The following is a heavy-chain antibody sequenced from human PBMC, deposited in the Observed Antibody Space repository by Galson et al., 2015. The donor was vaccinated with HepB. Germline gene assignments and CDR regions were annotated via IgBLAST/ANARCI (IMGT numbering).Heavy chain of an antibody. CDR1: GYTFIDYY. CDR2: INPNSGGT. Sequence: SVKVSCKASGYTFIDYYMHWVRQAPGQGLEWMGRINPNSGGTNYAQNFQGRVTMTRDTSISTAYMGLSRLRSDDTAVYYCARGGSGYYLRSWGQGTLVTVSS. V-gene: IGHV1-2*06. D-gene: IGHD3-22*01. J-gene: IGHJ5*02. CDR3: ARGGSGYYLRS.